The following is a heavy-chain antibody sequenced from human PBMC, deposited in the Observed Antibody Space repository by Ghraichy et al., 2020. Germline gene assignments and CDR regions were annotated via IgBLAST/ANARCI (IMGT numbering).Heavy chain of an antibody. CDR1: GGSISSYY. J-gene: IGHJ4*02. CDR3: ARLSRELLPEVGGFDY. Sequence: SETLSLTCTVSGGSISSYYWSWIRQPPGKGLEWIGYIYYSGSTNYNPSLKSRVTISVDTSKNQFSLKLSSVTAADTAVYYCARLSRELLPEVGGFDYWGQGTLVTVSS. V-gene: IGHV4-59*08. CDR2: IYYSGST. D-gene: IGHD2-15*01.